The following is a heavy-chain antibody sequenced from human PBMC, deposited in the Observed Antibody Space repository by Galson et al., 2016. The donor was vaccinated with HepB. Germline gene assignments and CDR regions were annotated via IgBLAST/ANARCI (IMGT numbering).Heavy chain of an antibody. CDR2: INSEGSST. Sequence: SLRLSCAASGFTFSNYWMHWVRQAPGKGLVWVSRINSEGSSTSYADFVKGRFTISRDNAQNTLYLQMNNLRAEDTAVYYCARGNYYGMDVWGQGTTVTVSS. CDR1: GFTFSNYW. V-gene: IGHV3-74*01. CDR3: ARGNYYGMDV. J-gene: IGHJ6*02.